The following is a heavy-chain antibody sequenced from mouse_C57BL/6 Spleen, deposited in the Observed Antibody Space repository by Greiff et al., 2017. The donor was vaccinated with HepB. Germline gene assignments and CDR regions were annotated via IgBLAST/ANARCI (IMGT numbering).Heavy chain of an antibody. J-gene: IGHJ4*01. Sequence: EVQGVESGGGLVQPGGSLSLSCAASGFTFTDYYMSWVRQPPGKALEWLGFIRNKANGDTTEYSASVKGRFTISRDNSQSILYLQMNALRAEDSATYYCARLLRYAMDYWGQGTSVTVSS. V-gene: IGHV7-3*01. CDR3: ARLLRYAMDY. CDR2: IRNKANGDTT. D-gene: IGHD1-1*01. CDR1: GFTFTDYY.